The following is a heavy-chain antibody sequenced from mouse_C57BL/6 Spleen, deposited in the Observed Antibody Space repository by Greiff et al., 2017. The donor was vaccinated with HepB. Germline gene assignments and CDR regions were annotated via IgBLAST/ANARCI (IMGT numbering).Heavy chain of an antibody. CDR3: ARIYDYYAMDY. Sequence: EVKLQESGGGLVKPGGSLKLSCAASGFTFSDYGMHWVRQAPEKGLEWVAYISSGSSTIYYADTVKGRFTISRDNAKNTLFLQMTSLRSEDTAMYYCARIYDYYAMDYWGQGTSVTVSS. D-gene: IGHD2-3*01. CDR1: GFTFSDYG. V-gene: IGHV5-17*01. CDR2: ISSGSSTI. J-gene: IGHJ4*01.